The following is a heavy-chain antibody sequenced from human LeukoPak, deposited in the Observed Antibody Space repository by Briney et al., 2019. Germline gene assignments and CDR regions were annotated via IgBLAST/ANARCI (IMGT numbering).Heavy chain of an antibody. Sequence: ASAKVSCKASGYTFTTYWVHWVRQAPGQGLEWMGMVNPSDGARSYAQKFQGRVTMTRDTSTNTVFMELSSLGSEDTAVYYCARGMYYYDRSTYDDFDYWGQGTLVTVSS. CDR2: VNPSDGAR. V-gene: IGHV1-46*01. D-gene: IGHD3-22*01. J-gene: IGHJ4*02. CDR3: ARGMYYYDRSTYDDFDY. CDR1: GYTFTTYW.